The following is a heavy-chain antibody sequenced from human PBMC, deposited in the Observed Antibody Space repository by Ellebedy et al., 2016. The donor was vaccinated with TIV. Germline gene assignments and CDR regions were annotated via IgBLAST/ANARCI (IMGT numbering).Heavy chain of an antibody. CDR2: ISSSSSTI. D-gene: IGHD3-22*01. Sequence: GGSLRLSXAASAFTFSSYSMNWVRQAPGKGLEWVSYISSSSSTIYYADSVKGRFTISRDNSKNTLYLQMNSLRAEDTAVYYCARRLSDSSGQKPRVSYFDYWGQGTLVTVSS. J-gene: IGHJ4*02. CDR1: AFTFSSYS. CDR3: ARRLSDSSGQKPRVSYFDY. V-gene: IGHV3-48*01.